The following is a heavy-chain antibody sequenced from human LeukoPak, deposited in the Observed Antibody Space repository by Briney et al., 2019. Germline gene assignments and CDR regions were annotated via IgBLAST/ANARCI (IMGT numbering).Heavy chain of an antibody. CDR2: IRSNGGST. V-gene: IGHV3-64*01. J-gene: IGHJ4*02. CDR1: GFTFSSYA. D-gene: IGHD4-17*01. Sequence: PGGSLRLSCAASGFTFSSYAMHWVRQAPGKGLEYVSAIRSNGGSTYYANSVKGRFTISRDNAKNTLYLQMGSLRAEDTAVYYCARRAIYGDYYDYWGQGTLVTVSS. CDR3: ARRAIYGDYYDY.